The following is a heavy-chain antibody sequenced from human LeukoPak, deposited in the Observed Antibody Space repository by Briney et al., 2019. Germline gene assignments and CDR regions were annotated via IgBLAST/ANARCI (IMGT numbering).Heavy chain of an antibody. Sequence: GRSLRLSCAASGFTFDDYAMHWVRQAPGKGLEWVSGISWSSGSIGYADSVKGRFTISRDNAKNSLYLQMNRLRADDTAVYYCARELQLERLAFGKEGSAFDYWGQGTLVTVSS. V-gene: IGHV3-9*01. D-gene: IGHD1-1*01. CDR3: ARELQLERLAFGKEGSAFDY. CDR1: GFTFDDYA. J-gene: IGHJ4*02. CDR2: ISWSSGSI.